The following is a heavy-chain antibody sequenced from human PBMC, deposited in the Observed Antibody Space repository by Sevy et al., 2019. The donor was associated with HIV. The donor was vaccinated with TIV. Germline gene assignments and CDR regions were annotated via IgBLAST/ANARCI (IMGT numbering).Heavy chain of an antibody. CDR1: GGSGGSISDYY. J-gene: IGHJ5*02. V-gene: IGHV4-59*01. D-gene: IGHD2-15*01. Sequence: SETLSLTCSVSGGSGGSISDYYWSWIRQPPGKGLEWIGYINYSRSTKFNPSLKSRVTISVDTSKNQFSLKRTSVTAADTAVYYCARGGTSLFAPWGQGTLVTVSS. CDR2: INYSRST. CDR3: ARGGTSLFAP.